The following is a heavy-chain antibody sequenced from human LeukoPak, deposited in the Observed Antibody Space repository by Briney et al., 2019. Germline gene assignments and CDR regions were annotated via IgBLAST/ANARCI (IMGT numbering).Heavy chain of an antibody. CDR1: GYTFTGYY. D-gene: IGHD5/OR15-5a*01. CDR2: INPNSGDT. V-gene: IGHV1-2*02. Sequence: ASVKVSCKASGYTFTGYYMHWVRQAPGQGLEWMGWINPNSGDTNYAQNFQGRVTMTRDTSISTAYMELSSLRSEDTAVYYCARGLSAVDAFDIWGQGTMVTVSS. CDR3: ARGLSAVDAFDI. J-gene: IGHJ3*02.